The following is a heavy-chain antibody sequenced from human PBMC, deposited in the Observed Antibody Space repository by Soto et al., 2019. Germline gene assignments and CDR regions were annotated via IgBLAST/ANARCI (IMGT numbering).Heavy chain of an antibody. Sequence: QLLESGGGFVQPGGSLRLSCVASGFTFSNFAMAWVRQAPGEGLEWVSAISGSGDDTFYADSMKGRFTISRDNSKNTLYLQINSLRAEDTAVYYCAHPIHKTGTTFGFWGQGPLVTVSS. CDR1: GFTFSNFA. J-gene: IGHJ4*02. CDR3: AHPIHKTGTTFGF. CDR2: ISGSGDDT. D-gene: IGHD1-1*01. V-gene: IGHV3-23*01.